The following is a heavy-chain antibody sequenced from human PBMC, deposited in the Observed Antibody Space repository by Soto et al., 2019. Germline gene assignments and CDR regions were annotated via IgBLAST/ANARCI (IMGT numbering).Heavy chain of an antibody. CDR3: ARGRSSSWCLDY. Sequence: SETLSLTCTVSGGSISSGDYYWSWVRQPPGKGLEWIGEIYHSGSTNYNPSLKSRVTISVDKSKNQFSLKLSSVTAADTAVYYCARGRSSSWCLDYWGQGTLVTVSS. D-gene: IGHD6-13*01. V-gene: IGHV4-4*02. CDR1: GGSISSGDYY. J-gene: IGHJ4*02. CDR2: IYHSGST.